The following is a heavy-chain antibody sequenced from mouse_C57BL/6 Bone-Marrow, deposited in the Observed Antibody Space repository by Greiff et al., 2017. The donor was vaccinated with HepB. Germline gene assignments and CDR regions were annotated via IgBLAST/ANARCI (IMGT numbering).Heavy chain of an antibody. D-gene: IGHD2-3*01. Sequence: QVQLQQPGAELVRPGSSVKLSCKASGYTFTSYWMDWVKQRPGQGLEWIGNIYPSDSETHYNQKFKDKATLTVDKSSSTAYMQLSSLTSEDSAVYYCARASDGYYVGDFDYWGQGTTLTVSS. CDR2: IYPSDSET. CDR3: ARASDGYYVGDFDY. V-gene: IGHV1-61*01. CDR1: GYTFTSYW. J-gene: IGHJ2*01.